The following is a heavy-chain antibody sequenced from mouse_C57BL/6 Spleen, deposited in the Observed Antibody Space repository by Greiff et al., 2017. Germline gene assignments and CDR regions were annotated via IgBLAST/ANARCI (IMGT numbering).Heavy chain of an antibody. CDR3: ARGYYGFYYFDY. V-gene: IGHV1-69*01. D-gene: IGHD2-2*01. J-gene: IGHJ2*01. CDR1: GYTFTSYW. CDR2: IDPSDSYT. Sequence: QVQLQQPGAELVMPGASVKLSCKASGYTFTSYWMHWVKQRPGQGLEWIGEIDPSDSYTNYNQKFKGKSTLTVDKSSSTAYMQLSSLTSEDSAVYYCARGYYGFYYFDYWGQGTTLTVSS.